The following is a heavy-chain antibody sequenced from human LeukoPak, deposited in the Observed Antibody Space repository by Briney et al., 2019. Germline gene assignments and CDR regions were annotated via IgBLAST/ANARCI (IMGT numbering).Heavy chain of an antibody. D-gene: IGHD2-15*01. CDR3: ARVSCSGGACPFGSWFDP. J-gene: IGHJ5*02. CDR2: IYYSGST. V-gene: IGHV4-39*02. Sequence: SETLSLTCTVSGGSITSGSYYWGWIRPPPGKGLEWIGSIYYSGSTYYNPSLKSRVTISVDTSNKLFSLKLSSVTAADTAVYSCARVSCSGGACPFGSWFDPWGQGTLVTVSS. CDR1: GGSITSGSYY.